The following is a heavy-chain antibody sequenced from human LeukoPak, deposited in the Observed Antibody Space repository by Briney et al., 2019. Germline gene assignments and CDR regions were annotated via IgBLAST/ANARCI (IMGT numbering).Heavy chain of an antibody. Sequence: GGSLRLSCAASGFTVSSNYMSWVRQAPGKGLEWVSAISGSGGSTYYADSVKGRFTVSRDNSKNTLYLQMNSLRAEDTAVYYCAKDRGGGYYYDFDYWGQGTLVTVSS. J-gene: IGHJ4*02. D-gene: IGHD3-22*01. V-gene: IGHV3-23*01. CDR3: AKDRGGGYYYDFDY. CDR1: GFTVSSNY. CDR2: ISGSGGST.